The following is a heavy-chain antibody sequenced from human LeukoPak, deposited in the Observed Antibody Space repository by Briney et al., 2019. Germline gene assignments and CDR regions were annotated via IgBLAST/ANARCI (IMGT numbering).Heavy chain of an antibody. V-gene: IGHV1-2*02. CDR1: GYTFTGYY. D-gene: IGHD4-11*01. J-gene: IGHJ6*03. CDR3: ATSAGDYRAGHYYYMGV. Sequence: RASVKVSCTASGYTFTGYYFHWVRQAPGQGLEWMGWINPNTAGTNYAQKFLGGVTLTWDTSISTAYMELNRLTSDDTAVYYCATSAGDYRAGHYYYMGVWGKGTSVTVSS. CDR2: INPNTAGT.